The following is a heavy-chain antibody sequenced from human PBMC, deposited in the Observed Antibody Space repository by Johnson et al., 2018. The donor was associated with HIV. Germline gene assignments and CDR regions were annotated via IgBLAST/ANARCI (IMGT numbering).Heavy chain of an antibody. Sequence: QVQLVESGGGVVQPGRSLRLSCAASGFTFSAYGIHWVRQAPGKGLEWVTFISYDGNNKYYADSVKGRFTISRDNSKNTLYLQMNSLRAEDTAVYYCAKDMGGGRNAFDIWGQGTMVTVSS. J-gene: IGHJ3*02. D-gene: IGHD1-26*01. CDR1: GFTFSAYG. CDR2: ISYDGNNK. V-gene: IGHV3-30*18. CDR3: AKDMGGGRNAFDI.